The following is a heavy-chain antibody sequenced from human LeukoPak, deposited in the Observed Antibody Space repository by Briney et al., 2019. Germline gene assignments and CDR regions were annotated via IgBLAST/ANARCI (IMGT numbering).Heavy chain of an antibody. Sequence: GGSLRLSCAASGFTFSSYWMSWVRQAPGEGLVWVARSNSDGSATIYADSVKGRFVISRDNAKNTLYLQMSSLRAEDTAMYYCAREWRGFEDYWGQGTLVTVSS. V-gene: IGHV3-74*01. D-gene: IGHD3-9*01. J-gene: IGHJ4*02. CDR3: AREWRGFEDY. CDR2: SNSDGSAT. CDR1: GFTFSSYW.